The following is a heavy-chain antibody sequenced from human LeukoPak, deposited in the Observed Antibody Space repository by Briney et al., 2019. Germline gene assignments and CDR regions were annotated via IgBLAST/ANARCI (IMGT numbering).Heavy chain of an antibody. D-gene: IGHD3-9*01. J-gene: IGHJ5*02. CDR2: INHSGST. CDR3: ARKIKFGWLLYLPVGPCFDP. CDR1: GGSFSGYY. Sequence: SETLSLTCAVYGGSFSGYYWSWIRQPPGKGLEWIGEINHSGSTNYNPSLKSRVTISVDTSKNQFSLKLSSVTAADTAVYYCARKIKFGWLLYLPVGPCFDPWGQGTLVNVFS. V-gene: IGHV4-34*01.